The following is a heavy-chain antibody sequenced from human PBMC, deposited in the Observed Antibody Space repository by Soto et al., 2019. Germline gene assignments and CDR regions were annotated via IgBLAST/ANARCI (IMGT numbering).Heavy chain of an antibody. V-gene: IGHV1-69*12. CDR3: ARAVAGGVYYYYGMDV. J-gene: IGHJ6*02. D-gene: IGHD6-19*01. CDR1: GGTFSSYA. CDR2: INPIFGTA. Sequence: QVQLVQSGAEVKKPGSSVKVSCKASGGTFSSYAINWVRQAPGQGLEWMGGINPIFGTADYAQKFQGRVTITADESTSTAYMELSSLRSEDTAVYYCARAVAGGVYYYYGMDVWGQGTTVTVSS.